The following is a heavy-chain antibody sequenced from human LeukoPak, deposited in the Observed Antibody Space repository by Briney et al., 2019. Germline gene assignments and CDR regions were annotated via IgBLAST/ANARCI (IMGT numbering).Heavy chain of an antibody. V-gene: IGHV1-46*01. CDR2: INPSGGST. Sequence: ASVKVPCKASGYTFTSYYMHWVRQAPGQGLEWMGIINPSGGSTSYAQKFQGRVTMTRDMSTSTVYMELSSLRSEDTAVYYCARRAVAGDFDYWGQGTLVTVSS. CDR3: ARRAVAGDFDY. CDR1: GYTFTSYY. J-gene: IGHJ4*02. D-gene: IGHD6-19*01.